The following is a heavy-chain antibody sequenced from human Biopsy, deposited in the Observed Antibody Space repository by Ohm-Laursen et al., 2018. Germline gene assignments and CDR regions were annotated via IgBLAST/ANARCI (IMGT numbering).Heavy chain of an antibody. CDR3: VRVGDYFAYDV. CDR2: SRNKANSYVT. V-gene: IGHV3-72*01. Sequence: SLRLSCAASGFSFGDRYMDWVRQAPGKGLEWVGRSRNKANSYVTHYAASVRGRFIISRDGSGNSLYLQMNSLKSEDTAMYYCVRVGDYFAYDVWGQGTKVIVSS. J-gene: IGHJ3*01. CDR1: GFSFGDRY. D-gene: IGHD4-17*01.